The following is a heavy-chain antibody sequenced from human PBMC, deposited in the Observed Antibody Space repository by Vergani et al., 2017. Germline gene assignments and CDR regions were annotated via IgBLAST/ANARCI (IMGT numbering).Heavy chain of an antibody. CDR1: GGSMSGYY. V-gene: IGHV4-59*01. CDR2: MYHSGST. J-gene: IGHJ5*02. Sequence: QVRLQESGPGLVKPSETLSLTCSVSGGSMSGYYWSWIRQPPGKELEWIGYMYHSGSTNYNPSLETRVTISGDTSKNQFSLKLNSVTAADTAVYYFGRVADFYGWGSRLLDLWGQGILVTVSS. CDR3: GRVADFYGWGSRLLDL. D-gene: IGHD3-10*01.